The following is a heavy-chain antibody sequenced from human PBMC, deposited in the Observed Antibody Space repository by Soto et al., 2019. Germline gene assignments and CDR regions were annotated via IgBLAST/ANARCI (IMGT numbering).Heavy chain of an antibody. CDR1: GYTFTGYY. D-gene: IGHD2-15*01. CDR3: ARDLSGHHCIGGSWYFNGAFDL. V-gene: IGHV1-2*04. CDR2: INPNSGGT. Sequence: ASVKVSCKASGYTFTGYYMHWVRQAPGQGLEWMGWINPNSGGTNYAQKFQGWVTMTRVTSISTAYMELSRLRSDDTAVYYCARDLSGHHCIGGSWYFNGAFDLWGQGTMVTVS. J-gene: IGHJ3*01.